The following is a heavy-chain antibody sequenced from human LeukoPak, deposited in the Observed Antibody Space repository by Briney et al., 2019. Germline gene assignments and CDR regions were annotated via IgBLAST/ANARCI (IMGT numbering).Heavy chain of an antibody. D-gene: IGHD6-19*01. CDR3: ASPMAVPGTGFDY. V-gene: IGHV1-2*02. Sequence: ASVKVSCKASGYTFTGYYMHWVRQAPGQGLEWMGWINPNSGDTNYAQKFQGRVTMTRDTSISTAYMELSRLTSDDTAVYYCASPMAVPGTGFDYWGQGTLVTVSS. CDR1: GYTFTGYY. J-gene: IGHJ4*02. CDR2: INPNSGDT.